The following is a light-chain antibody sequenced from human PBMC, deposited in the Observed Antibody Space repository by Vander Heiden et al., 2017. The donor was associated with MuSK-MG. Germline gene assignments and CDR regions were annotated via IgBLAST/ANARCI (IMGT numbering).Light chain of an antibody. CDR1: SSNIGSNY. V-gene: IGLV1-47*02. CDR2: SNN. CDR3: AAWDDSLSGHWV. Sequence: GQRVTISCSGSSSNIGSNYVYWYQQLPGTAPKLLIYSNNQRPSGVPDRFSGSKSGTSASLAISGLRSEDEADYYCAAWDDSLSGHWVFGGGTKLTVL. J-gene: IGLJ3*02.